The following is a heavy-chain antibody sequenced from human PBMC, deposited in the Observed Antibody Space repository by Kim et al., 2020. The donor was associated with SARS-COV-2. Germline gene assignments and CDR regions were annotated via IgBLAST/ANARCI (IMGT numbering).Heavy chain of an antibody. Sequence: GGSLRLSCAASGFTFSSYGMHWVRQAPGKGLEWVAVIWYDGSNKYYADSVKGRFTISRDNSKNTLYLQMNSLRAEDTAVYYCARDSSSSGYYLALDYWGQGTLVTVSS. J-gene: IGHJ4*02. CDR2: IWYDGSNK. CDR1: GFTFSSYG. CDR3: ARDSSSSGYYLALDY. D-gene: IGHD3-22*01. V-gene: IGHV3-33*01.